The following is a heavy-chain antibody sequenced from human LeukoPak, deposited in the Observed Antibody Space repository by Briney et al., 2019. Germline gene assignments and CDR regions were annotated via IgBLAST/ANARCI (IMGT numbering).Heavy chain of an antibody. CDR1: GFTFRSHA. V-gene: IGHV3-23*01. CDR3: AKDFRIGYSAHFDY. CDR2: IYENGGTT. Sequence: GGSLRLSCVGSGFTFRSHAMSWVRQAPEKGLEFVSGIYENGGTTYYTDSVKGRFSISRDNSKNTLYLQMDSLRGEDTAVYYCAKDFRIGYSAHFDYWGQGALVTVSS. D-gene: IGHD2-21*01. J-gene: IGHJ4*02.